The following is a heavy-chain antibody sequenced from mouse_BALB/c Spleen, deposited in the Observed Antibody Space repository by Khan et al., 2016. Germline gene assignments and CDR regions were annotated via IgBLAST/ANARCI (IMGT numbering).Heavy chain of an antibody. Sequence: EVKLLESGGGLVQPGGSLKLSCVASGFDFSRYWMSWVRQAPGKGIEWIGEINPDSSTINYTPSLKDKFIISRDNAKNTLYLQMSKVRSEDTALYYGARLHYYVRFAYWGQGTLVTVSA. CDR1: GFDFSRYW. V-gene: IGHV4-1*02. CDR2: INPDSSTI. CDR3: ARLHYYVRFAY. J-gene: IGHJ3*01. D-gene: IGHD1-2*01.